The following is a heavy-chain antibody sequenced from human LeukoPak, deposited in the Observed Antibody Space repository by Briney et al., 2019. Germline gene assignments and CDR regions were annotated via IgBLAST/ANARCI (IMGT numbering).Heavy chain of an antibody. Sequence: ASVKVSCKASGYTFTGYYMHWVRQAPGQGLEWMGWINPNSGGTNYAQKFQGRVTMTRDTSISTAYIELSRLRSDDTAVYYCARSPRVRGVIPYYFDYWGQGTLVTVSS. CDR1: GYTFTGYY. V-gene: IGHV1-2*02. J-gene: IGHJ4*02. CDR3: ARSPRVRGVIPYYFDY. D-gene: IGHD3-10*01. CDR2: INPNSGGT.